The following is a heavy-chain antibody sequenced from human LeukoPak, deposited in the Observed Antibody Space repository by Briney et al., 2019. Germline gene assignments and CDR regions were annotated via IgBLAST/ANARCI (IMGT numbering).Heavy chain of an antibody. V-gene: IGHV3-9*01. CDR1: GFTFDDYA. D-gene: IGHD3-22*01. CDR2: ISWNSGSI. CDR3: AKDKNDSSGYSRTDY. J-gene: IGHJ4*02. Sequence: GGSLRLSCAASGFTFDDYAMHWVRHAPGQGLEWVSGISWNSGSIGYADSVKGRFTISRDNAKNSLYLQMNSLRAEDTALYYCAKDKNDSSGYSRTDYWGQGTLVTVSS.